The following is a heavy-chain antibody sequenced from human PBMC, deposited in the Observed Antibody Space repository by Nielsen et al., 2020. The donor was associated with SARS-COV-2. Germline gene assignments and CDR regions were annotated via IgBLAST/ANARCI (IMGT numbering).Heavy chain of an antibody. D-gene: IGHD3-10*01. CDR3: ARAYGSGSYLFDP. V-gene: IGHV4-59*01. Sequence: PGKGLEWIGYIYYSGSTNYNPSLKSRVTISLDTSKNQFSLKLNSVTAADTAVYYCARAYGSGSYLFDPWGQGTLVTVSS. J-gene: IGHJ5*02. CDR2: IYYSGST.